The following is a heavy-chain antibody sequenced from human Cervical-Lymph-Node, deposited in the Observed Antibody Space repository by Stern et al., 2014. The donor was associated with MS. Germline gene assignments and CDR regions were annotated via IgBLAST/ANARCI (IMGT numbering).Heavy chain of an antibody. CDR3: ASSVGELTPEAV. Sequence: VQLVESGAEVKKPGSSVRVSCKASGGIFSSFAISWVRQAPGQGLEWMGGIIPMFGTANYAQKFQGRVTITADDYTGTAYMEVSSLRSEDTAVYYCASSVGELTPEAVWAQGTTVTV. CDR2: IIPMFGTA. J-gene: IGHJ6*02. D-gene: IGHD3-10*01. CDR1: GGIFSSFA. V-gene: IGHV1-69*01.